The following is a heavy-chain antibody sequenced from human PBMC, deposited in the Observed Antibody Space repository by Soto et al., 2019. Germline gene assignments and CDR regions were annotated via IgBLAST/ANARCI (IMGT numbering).Heavy chain of an antibody. D-gene: IGHD2-15*01. Sequence: PSETLSLTCTVSGGSLSSGDYYWSWIRQPPGKGLGWIGYIYYSGSTYYNPSLKSRVTISVDTPKNQFSLKLSSVTAADTAVYYCARFSAAPRLGRGNPRRYYFGYWGQGTLVTVS. J-gene: IGHJ4*02. CDR2: IYYSGST. CDR1: GGSLSSGDYY. CDR3: ARFSAAPRLGRGNPRRYYFGY. V-gene: IGHV4-30-4*08.